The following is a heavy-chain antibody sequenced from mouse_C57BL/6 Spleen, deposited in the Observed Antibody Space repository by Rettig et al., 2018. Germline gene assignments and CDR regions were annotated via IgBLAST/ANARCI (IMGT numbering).Heavy chain of an antibody. CDR3: ARSIYDGSAWFAY. J-gene: IGHJ3*01. D-gene: IGHD2-3*01. V-gene: IGHV1-26*01. CDR2: INPNNGGT. Sequence: EVQLQQSGPELVKPGASVKISCKASGYTFTDYYMNWVKQSHGKSLEWIGDINPNNGGTSYNQKFKGKATLTVDKSSSTAYMELRSLTSEDSAVYYCARSIYDGSAWFAYWGQGTLVTVSA. CDR1: GYTFTDYY.